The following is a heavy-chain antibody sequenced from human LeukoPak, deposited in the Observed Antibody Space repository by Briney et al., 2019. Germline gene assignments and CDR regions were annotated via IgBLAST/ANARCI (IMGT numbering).Heavy chain of an antibody. CDR3: AKAGGWTNYFDY. Sequence: PGGSLRLSCAASGFTFSNCDMTWVRQAPGKGLEWVSAIRGSGASPYYADSVKGRFTISRDNSQNTLYLQLNSLRAEDTAVYYCAKAGGWTNYFDYWGQGTLVTVSS. V-gene: IGHV3-23*01. J-gene: IGHJ4*02. CDR2: IRGSGASP. CDR1: GFTFSNCD. D-gene: IGHD6-19*01.